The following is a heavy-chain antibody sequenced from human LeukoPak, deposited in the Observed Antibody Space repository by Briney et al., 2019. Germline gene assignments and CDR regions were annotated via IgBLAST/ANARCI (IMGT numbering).Heavy chain of an antibody. J-gene: IGHJ3*02. CDR3: AREGPSSGYYSAFDI. CDR1: GGTFSSYA. Sequence: GSSVKVSCKASGGTFSSYAISWVRQAPGQGLEWMGRIIPILGIANYAQKFQGRVTITADKSTSTAYMELSSLRSEDTAVYYCAREGPSSGYYSAFDIWGQGTMVTVSS. D-gene: IGHD3-22*01. V-gene: IGHV1-69*04. CDR2: IIPILGIA.